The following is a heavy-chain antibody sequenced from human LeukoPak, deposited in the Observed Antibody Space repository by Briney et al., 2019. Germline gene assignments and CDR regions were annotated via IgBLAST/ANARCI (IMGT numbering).Heavy chain of an antibody. CDR3: AKESCTSRCNFDY. V-gene: IGHV1-69*05. D-gene: IGHD2-2*01. Sequence: SVKVSCKASGGTFSSYAISWVRQAPGQGLEWMGGIIPIFGTANYAQKFQGRVTITTDESTSTAYMELSSLRSEDMAVYYCAKESCTSRCNFDYWGQGTLVTVSS. CDR1: GGTFSSYA. J-gene: IGHJ4*02. CDR2: IIPIFGTA.